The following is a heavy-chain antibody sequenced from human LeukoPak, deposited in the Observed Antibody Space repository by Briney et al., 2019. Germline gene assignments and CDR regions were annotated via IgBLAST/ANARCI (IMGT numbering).Heavy chain of an antibody. CDR1: GYTFTGYY. CDR3: ARASGSYWWFDS. Sequence: ASVKVSCKAPGYTFTGYYLHWVRQAPGQGLEWMGCVNPNSGDTNYAQKFQGGVTMTRDTSISTVYMELSRLRSDDTAVYYCARASGSYWWFDSWGQGTLVTVSS. CDR2: VNPNSGDT. V-gene: IGHV1-2*02. D-gene: IGHD1-26*01. J-gene: IGHJ5*01.